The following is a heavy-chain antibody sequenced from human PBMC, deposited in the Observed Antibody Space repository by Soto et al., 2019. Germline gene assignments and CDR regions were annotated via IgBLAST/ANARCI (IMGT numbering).Heavy chain of an antibody. J-gene: IGHJ4*02. CDR1: GGSISSYY. V-gene: IGHV4-59*01. CDR3: ARHQLLYFDY. D-gene: IGHD2-2*01. CDR2: IYYSGST. Sequence: SETLSLTCTVSGGSISSYYWSWIRQPPGKGLEWIGYIYYSGSTNYNPSLKSRVTISVDTSKNQFSLKLSSVTAADTAVYYCARHQLLYFDYWGQGTLVTVSS.